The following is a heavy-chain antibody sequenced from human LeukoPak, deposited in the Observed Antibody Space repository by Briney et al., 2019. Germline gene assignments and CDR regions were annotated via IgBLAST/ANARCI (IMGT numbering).Heavy chain of an antibody. Sequence: SETLSLTCAVYGGSFSGYYWSWIRQPPGKGLEWIGEINHSGSTNYNPSLKSRVTISVDTSKNQFSLKLSSVIAADTAVYYCATGGSSWYNYWGQGALVTVSS. CDR1: GGSFSGYY. J-gene: IGHJ4*02. CDR3: ATGGSSWYNY. CDR2: INHSGST. V-gene: IGHV4-34*01. D-gene: IGHD6-13*01.